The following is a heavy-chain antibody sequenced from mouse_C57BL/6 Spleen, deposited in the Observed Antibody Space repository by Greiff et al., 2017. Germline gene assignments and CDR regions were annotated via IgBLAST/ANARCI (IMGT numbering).Heavy chain of an antibody. Sequence: VQLQQPGAELVKPGASVKLSCKASGYTFTSYWMHWVKQRPGPGLEWIGMIHPNSGSTNYNEKFKSKATLTVDKSSSTAYMQLSSLTSEDSAVYYCARPIYYDYVFAYWGQGTLVTVSA. CDR2: IHPNSGST. CDR1: GYTFTSYW. V-gene: IGHV1-64*01. CDR3: ARPIYYDYVFAY. J-gene: IGHJ3*01. D-gene: IGHD2-4*01.